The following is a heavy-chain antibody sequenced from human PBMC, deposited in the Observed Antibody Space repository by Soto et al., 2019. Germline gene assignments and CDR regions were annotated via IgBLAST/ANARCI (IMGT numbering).Heavy chain of an antibody. D-gene: IGHD1-1*01. CDR2: MNPNSGNT. V-gene: IGHV1-8*01. CDR3: ARERTGPTSMDV. Sequence: QVQLVQSGAEVKKPGASVKVSCKASGYTFTSYDINWVRQATGQGLEWMGWMNPNSGNTGYAQKFRGRVTMTRKTSISTAYMELSSLRSEDTAVYYCARERTGPTSMDVWGQGTTVTVSS. CDR1: GYTFTSYD. J-gene: IGHJ6*02.